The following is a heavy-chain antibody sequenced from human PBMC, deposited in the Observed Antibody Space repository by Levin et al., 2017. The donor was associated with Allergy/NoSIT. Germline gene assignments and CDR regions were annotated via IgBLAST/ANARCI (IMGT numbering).Heavy chain of an antibody. D-gene: IGHD2-2*01. CDR1: GFTFSSYS. Sequence: LSLTCAASGFTFSSYSMNWVRQAPGKGLEWVSSISSSSSYIYYADSVKGRFTISRDNAKNSLYLQMNSLRAEDTAVYYCARASYLNIVVVPAAIYYFDYWGQGTLVTVSS. CDR2: ISSSSSYI. CDR3: ARASYLNIVVVPAAIYYFDY. V-gene: IGHV3-21*01. J-gene: IGHJ4*02.